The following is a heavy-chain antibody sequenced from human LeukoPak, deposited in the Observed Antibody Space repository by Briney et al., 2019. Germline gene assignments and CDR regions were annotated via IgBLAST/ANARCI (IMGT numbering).Heavy chain of an antibody. CDR2: IIPIFGTA. CDR3: ARRNYYYYYMDV. V-gene: IGHV1-69*06. J-gene: IGHJ6*03. CDR1: GGTFSSYA. Sequence: RASVKVSCKASGGTFSSYAISWVRQAPGQGLEWMGGIIPIFGTANYAQKFQGRVTITADKSTSTAYMELSSLRSEDTAVYYCARRNYYYYYMDVWGKGTTVAVSS.